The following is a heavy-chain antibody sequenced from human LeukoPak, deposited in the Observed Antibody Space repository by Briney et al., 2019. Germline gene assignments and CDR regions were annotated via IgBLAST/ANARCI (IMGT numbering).Heavy chain of an antibody. CDR2: ISSSSSYI. Sequence: PWGSLRHSCAASGFTFSSYSMNWVRQAPGKGLEWGSSISSSSSYIYYADSVKGRFTISRDNAKNSLYLQMNSLRAEDTAVYYCARVSPRGQYQLLGGRLDYWGRGILVTVSS. V-gene: IGHV3-21*01. D-gene: IGHD2-2*01. CDR3: ARVSPRGQYQLLGGRLDY. J-gene: IGHJ4*02. CDR1: GFTFSSYS.